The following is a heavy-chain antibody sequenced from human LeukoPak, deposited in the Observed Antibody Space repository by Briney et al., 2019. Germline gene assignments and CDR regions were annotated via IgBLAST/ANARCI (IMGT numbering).Heavy chain of an antibody. Sequence: PGGSLRLSCAASGLTVSANYMNWVRQAPGKGLEWVSVLYSGGFTYYADSVTGRFTISRDDSKNTLYLQMNSLRAEDTAVYYCTRGGPLSGSYGFHDAFDIWGQGTMVTVSS. V-gene: IGHV3-53*01. D-gene: IGHD1-26*01. CDR2: LYSGGFT. CDR1: GLTVSANY. J-gene: IGHJ3*02. CDR3: TRGGPLSGSYGFHDAFDI.